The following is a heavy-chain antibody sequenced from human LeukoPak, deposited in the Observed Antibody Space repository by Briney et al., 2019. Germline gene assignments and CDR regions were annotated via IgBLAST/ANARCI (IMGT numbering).Heavy chain of an antibody. D-gene: IGHD3-3*01. J-gene: IGHJ6*02. CDR1: GDSVSSNSAA. V-gene: IGHV6-1*01. CDR2: TYYRSKWYN. Sequence: SQTLSLTCAISGDSVSSNSAAWNWIRQSPSRGLGWLGRTYYRSKWYNDYAVSVKSRITINPDTSKNQFSLQLNSVPPADTAVYYCARERWSEDEYYYYYYGMDVWGQGTTVTVSS. CDR3: ARERWSEDEYYYYYYGMDV.